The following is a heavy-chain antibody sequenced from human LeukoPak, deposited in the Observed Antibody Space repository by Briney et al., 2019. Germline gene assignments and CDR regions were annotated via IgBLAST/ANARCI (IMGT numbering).Heavy chain of an antibody. CDR3: AKSVYGSGSY. CDR2: INGGST. Sequence: GGSLRLSCAASGLTFSNYGVSWVRQAPGKGLEWVSSINGGSTYYADSVKGRFTISRDDFKNTLYLQMNSLSAEDTAIYYCAKSVYGSGSYWGQGTLVTVSS. CDR1: GLTFSNYG. J-gene: IGHJ4*02. D-gene: IGHD3-10*01. V-gene: IGHV3-23*01.